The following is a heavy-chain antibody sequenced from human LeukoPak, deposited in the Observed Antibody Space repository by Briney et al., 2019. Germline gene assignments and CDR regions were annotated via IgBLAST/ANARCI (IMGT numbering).Heavy chain of an antibody. CDR2: ISGSGGST. Sequence: GGSLRLSCAASGFTFSSYAMSWVRQAPGKGLEWVSAISGSGGSTYYADSVKGRFTISRDNSKYTLYLQMNSLRAEDTAVYYCAKLGWFGELFYFDYWGQGTLVTVSS. D-gene: IGHD3-10*01. J-gene: IGHJ4*02. CDR3: AKLGWFGELFYFDY. V-gene: IGHV3-23*01. CDR1: GFTFSSYA.